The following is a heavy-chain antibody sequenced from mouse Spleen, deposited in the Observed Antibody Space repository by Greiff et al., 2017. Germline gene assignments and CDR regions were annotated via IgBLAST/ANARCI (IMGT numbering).Heavy chain of an antibody. J-gene: IGHJ1*01. V-gene: IGHV5-9-4*01. D-gene: IGHD2-14*01. Sequence: DVQLVESGGGLVKPGGSLKLSCAASGFTFSSYAMSWVRQSPEKRLEWVAEISSGGSYTYYPDTVTGRFTISRDNAKNTLYLEMSSLRSEDTAMYYCARDPGYRYPYWYFDVWGAGTTVTVSS. CDR3: ARDPGYRYPYWYFDV. CDR1: GFTFSSYA. CDR2: ISSGGSYT.